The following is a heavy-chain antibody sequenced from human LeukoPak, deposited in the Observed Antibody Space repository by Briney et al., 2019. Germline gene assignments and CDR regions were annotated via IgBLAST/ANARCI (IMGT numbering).Heavy chain of an antibody. V-gene: IGHV1-2*02. CDR2: INPNSGGT. Sequence: ASVKVSCKASGYTFTGYYMHWVRQDPGQGLEWMGWINPNSGGTNYAQKFQGGVTMTRDTSISTAYMELSRLRSDDTAVYYCARDGYGDYLEYFDSWGQGTLVTVSS. CDR3: ARDGYGDYLEYFDS. J-gene: IGHJ4*02. D-gene: IGHD4-17*01. CDR1: GYTFTGYY.